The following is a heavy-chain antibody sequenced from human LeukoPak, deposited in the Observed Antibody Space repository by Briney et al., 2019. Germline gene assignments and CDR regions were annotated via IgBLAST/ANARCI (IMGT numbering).Heavy chain of an antibody. J-gene: IGHJ4*02. CDR1: GYTFTIYG. CDR3: ARDLPGGYSYGYGDY. CDR2: ISAYNGNT. Sequence: ASVRVSCMASGYTFTIYGISWVRQAPGQGLGWMGWISAYNGNTNYAQKLQGRVTMTTDTSTSTAYMELRSLRSDDTAVYYCARDLPGGYSYGYGDYWGQGTLVTVSS. V-gene: IGHV1-18*01. D-gene: IGHD5-18*01.